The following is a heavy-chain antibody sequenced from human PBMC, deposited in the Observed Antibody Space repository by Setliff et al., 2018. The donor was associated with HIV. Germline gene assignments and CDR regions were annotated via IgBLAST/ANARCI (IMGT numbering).Heavy chain of an antibody. CDR1: GYTFTKYW. CDR3: VRPGCSTSSCYSSNGSDL. V-gene: IGHV5-51*01. J-gene: IGHJ3*01. D-gene: IGHD2-2*02. CDR2: IYPVDSDT. Sequence: GESLKISCQGSGYTFTKYWIGWVRQMPGKGLEWMGVIYPVDSDTSYSPSFQGQVTISADRSISTAYLQWSSLKASDTAMYYCVRPGCSTSSCYSSNGSDLWGPGTMVTVSS.